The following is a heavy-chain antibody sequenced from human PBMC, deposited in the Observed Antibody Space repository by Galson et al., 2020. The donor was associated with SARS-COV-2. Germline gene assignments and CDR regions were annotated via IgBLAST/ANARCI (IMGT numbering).Heavy chain of an antibody. J-gene: IGHJ6*03. CDR3: ANLHDHGYYMDV. Sequence: GGSLRLSCAASGFTFDDYAMHWVRQAPGKGLEWVSGISWNSGSIGYADSVKGRFTISRDNAKNSLYLQMNSLRAEDTALYYCANLHDHGYYMDVWGKGTTVTVSS. V-gene: IGHV3-9*01. CDR1: GFTFDDYA. CDR2: ISWNSGSI. D-gene: IGHD2-15*01.